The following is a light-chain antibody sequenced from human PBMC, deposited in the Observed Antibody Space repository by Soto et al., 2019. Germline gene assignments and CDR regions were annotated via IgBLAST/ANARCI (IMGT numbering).Light chain of an antibody. J-gene: IGKJ2*01. CDR3: QQYGSSPPYT. CDR1: QSVSSSY. CDR2: GAS. V-gene: IGKV3-20*01. Sequence: EIGLTQSPGTLSLSPGERATLSCRASQSVSSSYLAWYQQKPGQAPRLLIYGASSRATGIPDRFSGSGSGTDFTLTISRLEPEDLAVYYCQQYGSSPPYTFGQGTNLEIK.